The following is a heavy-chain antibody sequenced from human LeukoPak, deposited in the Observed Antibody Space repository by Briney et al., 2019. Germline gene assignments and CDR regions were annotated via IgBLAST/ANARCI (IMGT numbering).Heavy chain of an antibody. CDR3: AKDARYGYSGYARYYFDY. CDR2: ISWSGDRA. J-gene: IGHJ4*02. D-gene: IGHD5-12*01. V-gene: IGHV3-43D*03. Sequence: GGSLRLSCAASGFTFDDYAMHWVRQAPGKGLEWVSLISWSGDRAYYAESVKGRFSISRDNRRNSLYLQMNSLRTEDTALYYCAKDARYGYSGYARYYFDYWGQGTLVTVSS. CDR1: GFTFDDYA.